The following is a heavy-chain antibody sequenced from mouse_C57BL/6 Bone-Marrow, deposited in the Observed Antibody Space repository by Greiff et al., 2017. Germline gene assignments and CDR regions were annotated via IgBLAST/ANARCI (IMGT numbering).Heavy chain of an antibody. Sequence: QVQLQQPGAELVMPGASVKLSCKASGYTFTSYWMHWVKQRPGQGLEWIGEIDPSDSYTNYNQKFKGKSTLTVDTSSRTAYMQLSSMTSEDSAVYYAARDDDDGYYWSWFAYWGQGTLVTVSA. J-gene: IGHJ3*01. CDR3: ARDDDDGYYWSWFAY. D-gene: IGHD2-3*01. CDR2: IDPSDSYT. V-gene: IGHV1-69*01. CDR1: GYTFTSYW.